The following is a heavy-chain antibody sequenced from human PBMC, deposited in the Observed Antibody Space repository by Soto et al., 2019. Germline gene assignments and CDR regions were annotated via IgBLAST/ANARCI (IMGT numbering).Heavy chain of an antibody. CDR3: ARDPSIVLVPAATYYYYYYGMDV. Sequence: EVQLVESGGGLVQPGGSLRLSCAASGFTFSSYWMSWVRQAPGKGLEWVANIKQDGSEKYYVDSVKGRFTIPRDNAKNSLYLQMNSLRAEDTAVYYCARDPSIVLVPAATYYYYYYGMDVWGQGTTVTVSS. CDR1: GFTFSSYW. CDR2: IKQDGSEK. D-gene: IGHD2-2*01. J-gene: IGHJ6*02. V-gene: IGHV3-7*01.